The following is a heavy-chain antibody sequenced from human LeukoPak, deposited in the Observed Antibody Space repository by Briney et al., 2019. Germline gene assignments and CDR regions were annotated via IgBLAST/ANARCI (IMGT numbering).Heavy chain of an antibody. CDR2: ISSSSSYI. Sequence: PGGSLRLSCAASGFTFSSYSMNWVRQAPGKGLEWVSSISSSSSYIYYADSVKGRFTISRDNAKNSLYLQMNSLRAEDTAVYYCARDHQSGYSSGWYRTWGQGTLVTVSS. CDR3: ARDHQSGYSSGWYRT. J-gene: IGHJ5*02. CDR1: GFTFSSYS. D-gene: IGHD6-19*01. V-gene: IGHV3-21*01.